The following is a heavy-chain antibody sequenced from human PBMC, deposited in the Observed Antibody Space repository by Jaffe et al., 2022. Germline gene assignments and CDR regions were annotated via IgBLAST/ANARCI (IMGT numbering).Heavy chain of an antibody. CDR1: GFTFSNAW. V-gene: IGHV3-15*01. Sequence: EVQLVESGGGLVKPGGSLRLSCAASGFTFSNAWMSWVRQAPGKGLEWVGRIKSKTDGGTTDYAAPVKGRFTISRDDSKNTLYLQMNSLKTEDTAVYYCTTVDDFWSGYYVYPFDYWGQGTLVTVSS. J-gene: IGHJ4*02. CDR3: TTVDDFWSGYYVYPFDY. D-gene: IGHD3-3*01. CDR2: IKSKTDGGTT.